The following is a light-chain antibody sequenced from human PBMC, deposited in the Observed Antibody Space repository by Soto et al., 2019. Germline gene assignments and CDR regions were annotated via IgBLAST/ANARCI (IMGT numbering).Light chain of an antibody. Sequence: DIQMTQSPSSLSASVGDRVTITCRARQGISNHLAWYQQKPGKVPKLLIYAAPTLQAGVPSRFSGSGSGTDFTLTISSLQPEDVATYYCQKYNSAPHTFGGGTKVDI. V-gene: IGKV1-27*01. CDR1: QGISNH. CDR2: AAP. J-gene: IGKJ4*01. CDR3: QKYNSAPHT.